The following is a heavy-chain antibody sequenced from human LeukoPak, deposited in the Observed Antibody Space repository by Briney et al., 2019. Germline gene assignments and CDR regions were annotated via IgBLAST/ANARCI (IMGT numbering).Heavy chain of an antibody. Sequence: SETLSLTCTVSGGSISSSDYSWTWIRQRPGKGLEWIGTIYYSGSTYYNLSLKSRVTISVDTSKNQFSLKVNSVTAADTAVYYCAGSAWAPYWGQGTLVTVAS. D-gene: IGHD1-26*01. CDR2: IYYSGST. CDR1: GGSISSSDYS. CDR3: AGSAWAPY. V-gene: IGHV4-39*01. J-gene: IGHJ4*02.